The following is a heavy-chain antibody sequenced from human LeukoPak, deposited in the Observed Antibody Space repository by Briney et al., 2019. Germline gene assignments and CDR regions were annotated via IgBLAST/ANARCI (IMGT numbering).Heavy chain of an antibody. J-gene: IGHJ4*02. V-gene: IGHV3-23*01. Sequence: GGSLRLSCAASGFTFSSYGMSWVRQAPGKGLEWVSAIGGSGGSTYYADSVKGRFTISRDNSKNTLYLQMNSLRAEDTAVYYCAGRGYSGYDWGLWGQGTLVTVSS. CDR1: GFTFSSYG. CDR2: IGGSGGST. D-gene: IGHD5-12*01. CDR3: AGRGYSGYDWGL.